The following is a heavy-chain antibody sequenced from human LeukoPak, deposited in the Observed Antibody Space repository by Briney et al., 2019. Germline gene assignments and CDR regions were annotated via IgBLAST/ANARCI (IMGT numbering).Heavy chain of an antibody. V-gene: IGHV1-18*01. CDR1: GYTFPRYG. Sequence: ASVKVSCKASGYTFPRYGISWVRQAPGQGLEWMGWINTYNGNTNYAQKLQGRVTMTTDTSTSTAYMELRSLRSDDTAVYYYARRGRIVVVTAIPKDDAFDIWGQGTMVTVSS. CDR2: INTYNGNT. J-gene: IGHJ3*02. D-gene: IGHD2-21*02. CDR3: ARRGRIVVVTAIPKDDAFDI.